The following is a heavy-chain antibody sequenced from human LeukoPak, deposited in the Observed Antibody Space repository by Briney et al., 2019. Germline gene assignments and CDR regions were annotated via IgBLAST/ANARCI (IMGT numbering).Heavy chain of an antibody. CDR3: ARDRWRYYDSSGYPPPYYYYYGMDV. V-gene: IGHV1-18*01. D-gene: IGHD3-22*01. CDR2: ISAYNGNT. CDR1: GYTFTSYG. J-gene: IGHJ6*02. Sequence: ASVKVSCKASGYTFTSYGISWARQAPGQGLEWMGWISAYNGNTNYAQKLQGRVTMTTDTSTSTAYMELRSLRSDDTAVYYCARDRWRYYDSSGYPPPYYYYYGMDVWGQGTTVTVSS.